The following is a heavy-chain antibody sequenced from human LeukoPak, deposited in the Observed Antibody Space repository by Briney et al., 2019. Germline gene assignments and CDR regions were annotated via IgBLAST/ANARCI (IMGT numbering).Heavy chain of an antibody. V-gene: IGHV3-7*01. CDR1: GFTFSGFW. CDR3: AREQVGPED. Sequence: GGSLRLSCAASGFTFSGFWMSWVRQAPGKGLEWVANINQDGSEKYYVDSVKGRFTISRDNAKSSLYLQMNSLRAEDTAVYYCAREQVGPEDWGQGTLVTVSS. CDR2: INQDGSEK. D-gene: IGHD1-26*01. J-gene: IGHJ4*02.